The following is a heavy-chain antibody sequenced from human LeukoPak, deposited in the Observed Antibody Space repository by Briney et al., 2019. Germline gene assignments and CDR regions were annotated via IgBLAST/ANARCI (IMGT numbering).Heavy chain of an antibody. Sequence: SVKVSCKASGGTFSSYAISWVRQAPGQGLEWMGGIIPIFGTANYAQKFQGRVTITADESTSTAYMELSSLRSEDTAVYYCARGSLRYYYGSGSYYTLDYWGQGTLVTVSP. CDR3: ARGSLRYYYGSGSYYTLDY. CDR2: IIPIFGTA. D-gene: IGHD3-10*01. CDR1: GGTFSSYA. J-gene: IGHJ4*02. V-gene: IGHV1-69*13.